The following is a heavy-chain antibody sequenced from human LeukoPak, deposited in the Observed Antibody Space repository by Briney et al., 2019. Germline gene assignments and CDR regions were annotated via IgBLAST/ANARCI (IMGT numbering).Heavy chain of an antibody. V-gene: IGHV4-39*07. CDR2: IYHAGYT. CDR1: GASISSSNYY. D-gene: IGHD3-16*01. J-gene: IGHJ5*02. CDR3: ARNSYGHLNWFDP. Sequence: PSETLSLTCAVSGASISSSNYYWGWIRQPPGKGLEWIGSIYHAGYTYYNPSLKSRVTLSLDTSNNQVFLRLSSVTAADTAMYYCARNSYGHLNWFDPWGQGTLVTVSS.